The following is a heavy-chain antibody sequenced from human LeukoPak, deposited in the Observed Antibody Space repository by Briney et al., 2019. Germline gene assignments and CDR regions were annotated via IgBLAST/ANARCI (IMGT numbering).Heavy chain of an antibody. CDR2: IIPIFGTA. D-gene: IGHD5-24*01. J-gene: IGHJ3*02. V-gene: IGHV1-69*05. CDR1: GGTFSSYA. CDR3: ARQRQRDGYNRGIAFDI. Sequence: SVKVSCKASGGTFSSYAISWVRQAPGQGLEWMGRIIPIFGTANYAQKFQGRVTITTDESTSTAYMELSSLRSEDTAVCYCARQRQRDGYNRGIAFDIWGQGTMVTVSS.